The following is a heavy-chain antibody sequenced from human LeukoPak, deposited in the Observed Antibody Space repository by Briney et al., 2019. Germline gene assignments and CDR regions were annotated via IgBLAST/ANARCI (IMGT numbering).Heavy chain of an antibody. CDR1: GGSTSSGGYY. Sequence: SQTLSLTCTVSGGSTSSGGYYWSWIRQHPGKGLEWIGYIYYSGSTYYNPSLKSRVTISVDTSKNQFSLKLSSVTAADTAVYYCARSRRDIVATIGYYFDYWGQGTLVTVSS. D-gene: IGHD5-12*01. J-gene: IGHJ4*02. CDR3: ARSRRDIVATIGYYFDY. CDR2: IYYSGST. V-gene: IGHV4-31*03.